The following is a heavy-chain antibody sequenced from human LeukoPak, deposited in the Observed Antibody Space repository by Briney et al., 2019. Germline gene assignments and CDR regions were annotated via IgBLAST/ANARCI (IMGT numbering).Heavy chain of an antibody. CDR1: GFTFSSYA. V-gene: IGHV3-23*01. D-gene: IGHD3-3*01. J-gene: IGHJ6*02. CDR2: ISGSGGST. CDR3: AKGRARYYDFWSGYSSWGYYYYYGMDV. Sequence: PGGSLRLSCAASGFTFSSYAMSWVRQAPGKGLEWVSAISGSGGSTYYADSVKGRFTISRDNSKNTLYLQMNSLRAEDTAVYYCAKGRARYYDFWSGYSSWGYYYYYGMDVWGQGTTVTVSS.